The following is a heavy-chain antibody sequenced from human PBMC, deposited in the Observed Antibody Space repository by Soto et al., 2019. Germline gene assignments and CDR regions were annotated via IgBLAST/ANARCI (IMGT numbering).Heavy chain of an antibody. Sequence: QVQLVQSGAEVKKPGSSVKVSCKASGGTFSSYAISWVRQAPGQGLEWMGGIIPIFGTTNYAQKFQGRVTITADKSTSTAYMELSSLRSEDTAVYYCARAGGGYTAMVHYYGMDVWGQGTTVTVSS. CDR3: ARAGGGYTAMVHYYGMDV. J-gene: IGHJ6*02. V-gene: IGHV1-69*06. D-gene: IGHD5-18*01. CDR2: IIPIFGTT. CDR1: GGTFSSYA.